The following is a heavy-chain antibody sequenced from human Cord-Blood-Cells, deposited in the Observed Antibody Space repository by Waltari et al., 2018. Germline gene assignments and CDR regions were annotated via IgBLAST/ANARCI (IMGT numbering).Heavy chain of an antibody. CDR3: ARDHRSYAFDY. J-gene: IGHJ4*02. CDR1: GFTFSSYG. Sequence: QVQLVESGGGVVQPGRSLRLSCAASGFTFSSYGMHWVRQAPGKGREWVAVIWYDGSNKYYADSVKGRFTISRDNSKNTLYLQMNSLRAEDTAVYYCARDHRSYAFDYWGQGTLVTVSS. CDR2: IWYDGSNK. V-gene: IGHV3-33*01. D-gene: IGHD1-26*01.